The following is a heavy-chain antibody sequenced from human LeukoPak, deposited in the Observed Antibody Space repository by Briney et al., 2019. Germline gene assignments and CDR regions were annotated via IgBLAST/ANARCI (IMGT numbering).Heavy chain of an antibody. CDR2: ISSSSSYI. V-gene: IGHV3-21*01. CDR3: ARQGSRGAFDI. Sequence: GGSLRLSCAASGFTFSSYSMNWVRQAPGKGLEWVSSISSSSSYIYYADSVKGRFTISRDNAKKSLYLQMNSLRAEDTAVYYCARQGSRGAFDIWGQGTMVTVSS. J-gene: IGHJ3*02. CDR1: GFTFSSYS.